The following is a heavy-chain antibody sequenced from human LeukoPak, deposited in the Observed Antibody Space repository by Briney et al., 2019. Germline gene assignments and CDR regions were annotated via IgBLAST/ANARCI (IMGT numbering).Heavy chain of an antibody. D-gene: IGHD2-15*01. CDR1: GFTFSSYA. J-gene: IGHJ4*02. Sequence: GGSLRLSCAASGFTFSSYAMSWVRQAPGKGLEWVSAISGSGGSTYYADSVKGRFTISRDNSKSTLYLQMNSLRAEDTAVYYCAKDHLVVVSAPYFDYWGQGTLVTVSS. CDR2: ISGSGGST. CDR3: AKDHLVVVSAPYFDY. V-gene: IGHV3-23*01.